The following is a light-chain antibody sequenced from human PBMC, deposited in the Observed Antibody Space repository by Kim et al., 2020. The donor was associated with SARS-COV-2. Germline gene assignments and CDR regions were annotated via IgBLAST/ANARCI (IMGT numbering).Light chain of an antibody. CDR1: ESIAASY. J-gene: IGKJ1*01. V-gene: IGKV3-20*01. CDR3: QQYSKSPAT. CDR2: GAS. Sequence: SPGETATLSCRARESIAASYLGWYHQKPGQAPRLLIFGASNRATGIPDRFSGSGFGTDFSVTISRVEPEDFGVYYCQQYSKSPATFGQGTKVDIK.